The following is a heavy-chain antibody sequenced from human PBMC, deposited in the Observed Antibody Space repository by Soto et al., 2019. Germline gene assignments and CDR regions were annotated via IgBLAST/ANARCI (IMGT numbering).Heavy chain of an antibody. CDR3: ARDYDILPGFTTDY. CDR1: GYTFTSYG. CDR2: ISAYNGNA. J-gene: IGHJ4*02. Sequence: ASVKVSCKASGYTFTSYGISWVRQAPGQGLEWMGWISAYNGNANYAQKLQGRVTMTTDTSTSTAYMELRSLRSDDTVVYYCARDYDILPGFTTDYWGQGTLVTVSS. V-gene: IGHV1-18*01. D-gene: IGHD3-9*01.